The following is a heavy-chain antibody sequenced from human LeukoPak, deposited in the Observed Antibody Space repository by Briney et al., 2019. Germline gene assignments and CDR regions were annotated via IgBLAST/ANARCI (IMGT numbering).Heavy chain of an antibody. V-gene: IGHV3-74*01. J-gene: IGHJ4*02. D-gene: IGHD1-1*01. CDR3: TRDWNDLDY. CDR2: TNSDGSST. CDR1: GXTLSPYW. Sequence: PGGSLRLSWSASGXTLSPYWVHWVRQAPGKGLVWVSRTNSDGSSTTYADSAKGRFTISRDNTKNTLYLQMNILRAEDTAVYYSTRDWNDLDYWGQGTLVTVSS.